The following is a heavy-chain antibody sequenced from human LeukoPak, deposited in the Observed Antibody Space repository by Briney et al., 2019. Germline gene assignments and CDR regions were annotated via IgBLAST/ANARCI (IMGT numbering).Heavy chain of an antibody. CDR2: ISPDGSAR. CDR3: ARDQAFGGVIALDY. V-gene: IGHV3-7*03. D-gene: IGHD3-16*02. CDR1: GFTFSTYW. J-gene: IGHJ4*02. Sequence: GGSLRLSCSASGFTFSTYWINWVRQAPGKGLEWVANISPDGSARYVDAVKGRFTVSRDNAKNSLSMQMNSLRAEDTAVYYCARDQAFGGVIALDYWGQGTLVTVSS.